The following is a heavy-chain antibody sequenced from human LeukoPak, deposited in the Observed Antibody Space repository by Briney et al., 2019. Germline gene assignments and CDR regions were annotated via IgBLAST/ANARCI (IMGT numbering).Heavy chain of an antibody. CDR3: ARDPGIMITFGGVNPSNPFDY. J-gene: IGHJ4*02. CDR1: GDSVSSNSAA. CDR2: TYYRSKWYN. V-gene: IGHV6-1*01. D-gene: IGHD3-16*01. Sequence: SQTLSLTCAISGDSVSSNSAAWNWIRQSPSRGLEWLGRTYYRSKWYNDYAVSVKSRITINPDTSKNQFSLQLNSVTPEDTAVYYCARDPGIMITFGGVNPSNPFDYWGQGTLVTVSS.